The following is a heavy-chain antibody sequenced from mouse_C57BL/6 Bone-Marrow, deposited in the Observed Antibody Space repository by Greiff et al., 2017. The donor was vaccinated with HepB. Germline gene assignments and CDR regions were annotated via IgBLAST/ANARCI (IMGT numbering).Heavy chain of an antibody. CDR1: GYTFTSYW. J-gene: IGHJ1*03. Sequence: VKLQESGAELVKPGASVKLSCKASGYTFTSYWMHWVKQRPGQGLEWIGYINPSSGYTKYNQKFKDKATLTADKSSSTAYVQLSSLTYADSAVYYCARDGTSYGWYFDVWGTGTTVTVSS. V-gene: IGHV1-7*01. D-gene: IGHD1-1*01. CDR2: INPSSGYT. CDR3: ARDGTSYGWYFDV.